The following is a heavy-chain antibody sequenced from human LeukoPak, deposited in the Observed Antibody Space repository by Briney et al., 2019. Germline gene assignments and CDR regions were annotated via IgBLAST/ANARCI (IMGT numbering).Heavy chain of an antibody. D-gene: IGHD3-3*01. CDR2: IYYSGST. CDR1: GGSIGSYS. V-gene: IGHV4-59*01. J-gene: IGHJ4*02. Sequence: PSETLSLTCTVSGGSIGSYSWSWIRQPPGKGLEWIGDIYYSGSTNYNPSLMSRVTISVDPSKNQFSLKLSSVTAADTAVYYCARERSSGYAFDYWGQGTLVTVSS. CDR3: ARERSSGYAFDY.